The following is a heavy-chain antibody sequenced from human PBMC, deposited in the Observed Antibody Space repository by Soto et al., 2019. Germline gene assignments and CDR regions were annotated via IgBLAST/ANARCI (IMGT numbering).Heavy chain of an antibody. Sequence: EVQLVESGGGSVQPGGSLRLSCAVSGFTFSSYWMHWVRQAPGKGLVWVSRINGDGSTTTYADSVKGRFTISRDNAKNTLYLQVNSLRVEDTAVYYCVREKRVGAPTGRWFDPWGQGTLVTVSS. D-gene: IGHD1-26*01. CDR3: VREKRVGAPTGRWFDP. V-gene: IGHV3-74*01. J-gene: IGHJ5*02. CDR2: INGDGSTT. CDR1: GFTFSSYW.